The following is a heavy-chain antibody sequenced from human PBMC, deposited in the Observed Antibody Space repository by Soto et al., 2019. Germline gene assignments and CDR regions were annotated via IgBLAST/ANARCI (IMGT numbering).Heavy chain of an antibody. CDR3: ARESEDLTSNFDY. V-gene: IGHV3-21*06. CDR2: ISSTTNYI. Sequence: GGSLRISCAASGFTFTRYSMNWVRQAPGKGLEWVSSISSTTNYIYYGDSMKGRFTISRDNAKNSLYLEMNSLRAEDTAVYYCARESEDLTSNFDYWGQGTLVTVSS. CDR1: GFTFTRYS. J-gene: IGHJ4*02.